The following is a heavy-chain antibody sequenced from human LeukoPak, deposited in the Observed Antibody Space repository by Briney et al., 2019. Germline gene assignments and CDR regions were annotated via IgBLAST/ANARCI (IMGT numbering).Heavy chain of an antibody. J-gene: IGHJ3*02. V-gene: IGHV1-2*02. CDR1: GYTFTGYY. CDR3: AARVGAIHWGMAFDI. D-gene: IGHD1-26*01. CDR2: VNPNSGGT. Sequence: ASVKVSCKASGYTFTGYYMHWVRQAPGQGLEWMGWVNPNSGGTNYAQKFQGRVTMTRDTSISTAYMELSSLRSDDTAVYYCAARVGAIHWGMAFDIWGQGTMVTVSS.